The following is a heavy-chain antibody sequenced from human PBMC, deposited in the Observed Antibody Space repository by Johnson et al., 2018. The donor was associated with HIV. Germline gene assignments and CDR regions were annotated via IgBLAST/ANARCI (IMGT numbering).Heavy chain of an antibody. CDR3: VKDRSVAGLYDAFDI. D-gene: IGHD6-19*01. J-gene: IGHJ3*02. CDR2: IIMSGGST. Sequence: VQLVESGGGLVQPGGSLRLSCAAAGFTFGSYDMSWVRQSPGKGLEWVSSIIMSGGSTYYADSVKGRFTISRDNSKSTLYLQMNSLRAEDTAIYYCVKDRSVAGLYDAFDIWGQGTRVTVSS. V-gene: IGHV3-23*04. CDR1: GFTFGSYD.